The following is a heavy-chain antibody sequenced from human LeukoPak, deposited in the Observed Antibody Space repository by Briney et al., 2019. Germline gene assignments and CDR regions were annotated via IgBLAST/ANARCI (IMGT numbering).Heavy chain of an antibody. D-gene: IGHD6-13*01. Sequence: SETLSLTCTVSGYSISSGYYWGWIRQPPGKGLEWIGNIYPTGSTYYNPSLKSRVTISVDTSKNHFSLKVTSMTAADTGIYYCSRSLPGAVGAADLWGQGTLVTVSS. V-gene: IGHV4-38-2*02. J-gene: IGHJ5*02. CDR1: GYSISSGYY. CDR3: SRSLPGAVGAADL. CDR2: IYPTGST.